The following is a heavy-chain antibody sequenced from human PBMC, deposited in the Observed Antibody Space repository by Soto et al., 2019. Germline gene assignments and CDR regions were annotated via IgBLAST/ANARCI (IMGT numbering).Heavy chain of an antibody. CDR1: GFTFSSYW. J-gene: IGHJ4*02. Sequence: EVQLVESGGGLVQPGGSLRLSCAASGFTFSSYWMSWVRQAPGKGLEWVANIKQDGSEKYYVDSVKGRFTISRDNAKNSLYLQMNSLRAEDMAVYYCARALSRDYYDSSGYCDYWGQGTLVTVSS. CDR2: IKQDGSEK. V-gene: IGHV3-7*01. D-gene: IGHD3-22*01. CDR3: ARALSRDYYDSSGYCDY.